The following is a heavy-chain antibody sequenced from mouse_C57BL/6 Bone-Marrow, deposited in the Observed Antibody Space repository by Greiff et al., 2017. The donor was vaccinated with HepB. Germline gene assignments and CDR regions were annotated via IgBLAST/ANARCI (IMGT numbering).Heavy chain of an antibody. CDR2: IDPSDSYT. J-gene: IGHJ4*01. Sequence: QVQLQQPGAELVMPGASVKLSCKASGYTFTSYWMHWVKQRPGQGLEWIGEIDPSDSYTNYNQKFKGKSTLTVDKSSSTAYMRLSSLTSEDSAVYYCARRDYYGSSYAMDYWGQGTSVTVSS. CDR1: GYTFTSYW. V-gene: IGHV1-69*01. CDR3: ARRDYYGSSYAMDY. D-gene: IGHD1-1*01.